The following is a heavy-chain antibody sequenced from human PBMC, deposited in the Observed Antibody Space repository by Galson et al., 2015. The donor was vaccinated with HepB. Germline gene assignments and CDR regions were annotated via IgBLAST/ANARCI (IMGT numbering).Heavy chain of an antibody. D-gene: IGHD4-11*01. J-gene: IGHJ6*02. CDR1: GFSVSGNY. CDR3: ARDQGDDYLNYYYYYGMDV. Sequence: SLRLSCAASGFSVSGNYMSWVRQAPGKGLEWVSVIHSGGSTFYADSVKGRFTISRDKSKNTLYLQMNSLRAEDTAVYYCARDQGDDYLNYYYYYGMDVWGQGTTVTVSS. V-gene: IGHV3-66*02. CDR2: IHSGGST.